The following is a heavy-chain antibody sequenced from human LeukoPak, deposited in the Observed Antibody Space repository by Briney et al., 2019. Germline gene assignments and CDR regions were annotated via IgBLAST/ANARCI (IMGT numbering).Heavy chain of an antibody. J-gene: IGHJ5*02. CDR2: IYYSGST. CDR3: ARQGGSGSYYPESWLDP. V-gene: IGHV4-59*01. D-gene: IGHD3-10*01. CDR1: GGSISRYY. Sequence: SETLSLTCTVSGGSISRYYWRCLRQPPGEGLEWLVYIYYSGSTNYNPSLKSRVTISVDTSKNQFSLKLSSVTAADTAVYYCARQGGSGSYYPESWLDPWGQGTLVTVSS.